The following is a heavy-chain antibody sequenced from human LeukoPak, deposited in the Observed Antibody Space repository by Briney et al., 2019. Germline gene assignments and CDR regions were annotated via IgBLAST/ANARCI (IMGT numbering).Heavy chain of an antibody. CDR3: ARVVSAGIGPYYFDY. D-gene: IGHD6-13*01. CDR1: GYTFTSYG. V-gene: IGHV1-18*01. CDR2: ISAYNGNT. Sequence: ASVKVSCKASGYTFTSYGISWVRQAPGQGLEWMGWISAYNGNTNYAQKLQGRVTMTTDTSTSTAYMELRSLRSDDTAVYYCARVVSAGIGPYYFDYWGQGTLVTVSS. J-gene: IGHJ4*02.